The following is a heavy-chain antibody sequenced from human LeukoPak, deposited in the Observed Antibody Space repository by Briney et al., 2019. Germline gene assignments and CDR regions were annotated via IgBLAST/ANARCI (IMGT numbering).Heavy chain of an antibody. CDR1: GGSISRGGYS. CDR3: ARTTEAHSWRTRYYDYYMDV. Sequence: SQTLSLTCAVSGGSISRGGYSWSWIRQPAGKGLEWIGRIYTSGSTNYNPSLKSRVTMSVDTSKNQFSLKLSSVTAADTAVYYCARTTEAHSWRTRYYDYYMDVWGKGTTVTVSS. D-gene: IGHD6-13*01. CDR2: IYTSGST. J-gene: IGHJ6*03. V-gene: IGHV4-61*02.